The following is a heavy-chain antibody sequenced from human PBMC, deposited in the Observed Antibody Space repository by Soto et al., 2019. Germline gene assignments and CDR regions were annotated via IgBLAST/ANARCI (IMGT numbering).Heavy chain of an antibody. D-gene: IGHD3-10*01. V-gene: IGHV3-11*05. CDR3: ARLDALGQNDY. J-gene: IGHJ4*02. CDR1: GFTFSDYY. CDR2: ISSSSSYT. Sequence: QVQLVESGGGLVKPGGSLRLSCAASGFTFSDYYMSWIRQAPGKGLEWVSYISSSSSYTNYADFVKGRFTISRDNDKNSRYLQMNSLRAEDTAVYYCARLDALGQNDYWGQGTLVTVSS.